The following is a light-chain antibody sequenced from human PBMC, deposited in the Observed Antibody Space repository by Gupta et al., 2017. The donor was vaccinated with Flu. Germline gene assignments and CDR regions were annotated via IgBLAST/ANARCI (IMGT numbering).Light chain of an antibody. V-gene: IGKV1-9*01. CDR2: AAS. CDR1: QDIRNF. CDR3: QQFNSCPGYS. Sequence: DIHLTQSPSFLSASVGDRVAITCRASQDIRNFLAWYQQKPGKAPKLLIFAASTLQTGVPSRFSGSGSGTEFTLTISSLQPEDFASYYCQQFNSCPGYSFGQGTKLEIK. J-gene: IGKJ2*03.